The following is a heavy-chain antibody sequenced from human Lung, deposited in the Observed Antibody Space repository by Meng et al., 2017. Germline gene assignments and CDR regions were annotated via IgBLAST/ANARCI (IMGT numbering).Heavy chain of an antibody. J-gene: IGHJ4*02. Sequence: QVELHAWGAGLLKPSETLSPTCVVSGGSFSDYYWSWIRQPPGKGLEWIGEINHSGSTNYNPSLESRATISVDTSQNNLSLKLSSVTAADSAVYYCARGPTTMAHDFDYWGQGTLVTVSS. V-gene: IGHV4-34*01. CDR3: ARGPTTMAHDFDY. CDR2: INHSGST. CDR1: GGSFSDYY. D-gene: IGHD4-11*01.